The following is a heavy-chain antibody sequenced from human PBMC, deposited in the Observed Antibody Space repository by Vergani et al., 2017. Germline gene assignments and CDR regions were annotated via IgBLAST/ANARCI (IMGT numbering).Heavy chain of an antibody. D-gene: IGHD2-2*03. CDR3: AREVGIVVVPAALAFDY. V-gene: IGHV4-34*09. CDR1: GFTFSSYAM. J-gene: IGHJ4*02. Sequence: VQLLESGGGLVQPGGSLRLSCAASGFTFSSYAMSWVRQAPGKGLEWIGEINHSGSTNYNPSLKSRVTISVDTSKNQFSLKLSSVTAADTAVYYCAREVGIVVVPAALAFDYWGQGTLVTVSS. CDR2: INHSGST.